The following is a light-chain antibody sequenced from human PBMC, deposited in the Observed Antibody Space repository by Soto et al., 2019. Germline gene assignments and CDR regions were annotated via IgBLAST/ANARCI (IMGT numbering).Light chain of an antibody. CDR2: GAS. Sequence: EIVMTQSPATLSVSPGERATLSCRASQSVSSNLAWYQQKPGQAPRLLIYGASTRATGIPAMFSGSGSGTVFTLTICSLQYEDFAVYYCQQYNNRPLTFGGETKVEIK. CDR1: QSVSSN. J-gene: IGKJ4*01. V-gene: IGKV3-15*01. CDR3: QQYNNRPLT.